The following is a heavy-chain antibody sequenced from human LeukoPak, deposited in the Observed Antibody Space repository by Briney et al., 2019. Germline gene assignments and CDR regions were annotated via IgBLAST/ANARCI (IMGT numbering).Heavy chain of an antibody. CDR3: ARGSRVTTRLDAFDI. CDR1: GFTFNSYG. CDR2: IQSDGTNE. D-gene: IGHD4-17*01. J-gene: IGHJ3*02. V-gene: IGHV3-30*02. Sequence: GGSLRLSCAASGFTFNSYGMHWVRQAPGKGLEWVAFIQSDGTNEYYADSVMGRFTLSRDNSKNTVYLQINSLRAEDTAVYYCARGSRVTTRLDAFDIWGQGTMVTVSS.